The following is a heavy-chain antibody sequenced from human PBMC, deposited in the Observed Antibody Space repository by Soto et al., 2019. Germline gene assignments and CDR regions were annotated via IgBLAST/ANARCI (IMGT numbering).Heavy chain of an antibody. V-gene: IGHV4-59*01. CDR1: GGSISSYY. J-gene: IGHJ5*01. Sequence: SETLSLTCTVSGGSISSYYWSWIRQPPGKGLEWIGYIYYSGSTNYNPSLKSRVTISVDTSKNQFSLKLSSVTAADTAVYYCARELSDIRLDSWGKGTLITVSS. CDR3: ARELSDIRLDS. CDR2: IYYSGST. D-gene: IGHD3-9*01.